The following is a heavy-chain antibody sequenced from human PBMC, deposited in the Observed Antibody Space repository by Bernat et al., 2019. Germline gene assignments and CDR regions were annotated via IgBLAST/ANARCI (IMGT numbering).Heavy chain of an antibody. D-gene: IGHD1-1*01. Sequence: QVQLVESGGGVVQPGRSLRLSCAASGFTFSSYGMHWVRQAPGKGLEWVAVIWYDGSNKYYADSVKGRFTISRDNSKNTLYLQMNSLRAEETAVYYCAREGELERRRVDAFDIWGQGTMVTVSS. CDR3: AREGELERRRVDAFDI. CDR2: IWYDGSNK. J-gene: IGHJ3*02. CDR1: GFTFSSYG. V-gene: IGHV3-33*01.